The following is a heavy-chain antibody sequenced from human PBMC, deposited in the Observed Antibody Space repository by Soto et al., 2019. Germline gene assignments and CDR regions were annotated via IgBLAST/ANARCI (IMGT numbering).Heavy chain of an antibody. V-gene: IGHV3-30-3*01. J-gene: IGHJ4*02. CDR2: ISYDGSNK. CDR3: AREGGSYFLDY. CDR1: GFTFSSYA. Sequence: QVQLVESGGGVVQPGRSLRLSCAASGFTFSSYAMHWVRQAPGKGLEWVAVISYDGSNKYYADSVKGRFTISRDNSKNTLYLQMNSLRAEDTAVYYCAREGGSYFLDYWCQGTLVTVSS. D-gene: IGHD1-26*01.